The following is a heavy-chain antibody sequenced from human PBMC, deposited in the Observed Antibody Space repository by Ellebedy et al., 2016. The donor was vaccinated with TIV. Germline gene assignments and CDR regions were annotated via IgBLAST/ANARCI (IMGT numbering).Heavy chain of an antibody. J-gene: IGHJ4*02. Sequence: GGSLRLSXAASGFTFSSYSINWVRQAPGKGLEWVSYISSSSNNRNYADSVKGRFTISRDNAKNSLYLQMNSLRDEDTAVYYCATSGSYRFDYWGQGTLVTVSS. D-gene: IGHD1-26*01. CDR3: ATSGSYRFDY. CDR1: GFTFSSYS. CDR2: ISSSSNNR. V-gene: IGHV3-48*02.